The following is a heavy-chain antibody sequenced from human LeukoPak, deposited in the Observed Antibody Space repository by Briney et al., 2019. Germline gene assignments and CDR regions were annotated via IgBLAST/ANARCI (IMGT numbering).Heavy chain of an antibody. V-gene: IGHV1-2*02. D-gene: IGHD1-26*01. Sequence: GASVKVSCKASGYTFTGYFMHWVRQAPGQGFEWTGWIDPNSGGTNYAQNFQGRVTMTRDTSISTAHMELSRLRSDDTAVYYCARVRVAGSYGLDLGHWGQGTLVTVSS. J-gene: IGHJ4*02. CDR1: GYTFTGYF. CDR2: IDPNSGGT. CDR3: ARVRVAGSYGLDLGH.